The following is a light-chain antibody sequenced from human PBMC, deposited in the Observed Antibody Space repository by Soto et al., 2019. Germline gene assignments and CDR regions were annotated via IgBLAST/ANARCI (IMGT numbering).Light chain of an antibody. CDR2: DAS. CDR1: QTISSW. V-gene: IGKV1-5*01. CDR3: QQYNTFPYT. J-gene: IGKJ2*01. Sequence: DIQMTQSPSTLSASVGDRVTITCRASQTISSWLAWYQQKPGKAPKVLIYDASSLKSGVPSRFSGSGSGAEFTLTFSSLQPDDFAPYYCQQYNTFPYTFGQGPKLEIK.